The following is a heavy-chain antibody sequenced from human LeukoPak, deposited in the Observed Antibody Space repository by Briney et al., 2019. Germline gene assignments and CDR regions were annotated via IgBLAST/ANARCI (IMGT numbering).Heavy chain of an antibody. V-gene: IGHV3-30*02. CDR2: IRYDGSNK. J-gene: IGHJ6*02. D-gene: IGHD2-15*01. Sequence: PGGSLRLSCAASGFTFSSYGMHWVRQAPGKGLEWVAFIRYDGSNKYYADSVKGRFTISRDNSKNTLYLQMNSLRAEDTAVYYCAKDRGCSGGSCYFNYYYGMDVWGQGTTVTVSS. CDR3: AKDRGCSGGSCYFNYYYGMDV. CDR1: GFTFSSYG.